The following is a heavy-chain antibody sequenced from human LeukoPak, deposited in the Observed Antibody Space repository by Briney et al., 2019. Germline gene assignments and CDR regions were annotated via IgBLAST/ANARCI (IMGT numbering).Heavy chain of an antibody. CDR3: VRTIRSSTKNFYFEY. CDR1: GFIFSGYA. V-gene: IGHV3-30-3*01. D-gene: IGHD2-2*01. CDR2: ISYDGSNK. Sequence: PGRSLRLSCAASGFIFSGYAMHWVRQAPGKGLEWVAVISYDGSNKYYADSVNGRFTISRDNSKNTLYLQMNSLRAEDTDVYYCVRTIRSSTKNFYFEYWGQGTLVTVSS. J-gene: IGHJ4*02.